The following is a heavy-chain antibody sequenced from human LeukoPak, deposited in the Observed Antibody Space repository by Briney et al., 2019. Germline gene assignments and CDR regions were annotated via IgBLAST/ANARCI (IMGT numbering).Heavy chain of an antibody. Sequence: GRSLRLSCAASGFMFGNYGMHWVRQAPGQGLEWVALIWYDGSKKYYADSVKGRFTVSRVNSENTLYLQMNSLRADDTAVYYCARGLQPPVLYGMDVWGQGTTVTVSS. CDR2: IWYDGSKK. J-gene: IGHJ6*02. CDR1: GFMFGNYG. D-gene: IGHD4-11*01. V-gene: IGHV3-33*01. CDR3: ARGLQPPVLYGMDV.